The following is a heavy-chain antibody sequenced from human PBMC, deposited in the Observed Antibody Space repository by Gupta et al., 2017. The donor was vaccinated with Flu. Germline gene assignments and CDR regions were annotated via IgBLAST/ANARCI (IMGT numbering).Heavy chain of an antibody. J-gene: IGHJ6*02. CDR2: IIPIFGTA. CDR1: GGTFSSYA. V-gene: IGHV1-69*01. D-gene: IGHD2-2*01. Sequence: QVQLVQSGAEVKKPGSSVKVSCKASGGTFSSYAIRWVRQAPGQGLEWMGGIIPIFGTANYAQKFQGRVTITADESTSTAYMELSSLRSEDTAVYYCASTGSRRVVPAAMNYYYYGMDVWGQGTTVTVSS. CDR3: ASTGSRRVVPAAMNYYYYGMDV.